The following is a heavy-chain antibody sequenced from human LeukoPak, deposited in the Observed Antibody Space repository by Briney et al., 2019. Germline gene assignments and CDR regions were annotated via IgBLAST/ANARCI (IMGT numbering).Heavy chain of an antibody. CDR3: ARSGGRSSCDC. D-gene: IGHD3-16*01. CDR2: INTDGSYT. Sequence: PGGSLRLSCAASGFTFSSYWMHWVRQAPGKGLVWVAHINTDGSYTRYADSVKGRFTISRDNAKNTLYLQMNGLRAEDTAVYYCARSGGRSSCDCWGQGTLVTVSS. J-gene: IGHJ4*02. V-gene: IGHV3-74*01. CDR1: GFTFSSYW.